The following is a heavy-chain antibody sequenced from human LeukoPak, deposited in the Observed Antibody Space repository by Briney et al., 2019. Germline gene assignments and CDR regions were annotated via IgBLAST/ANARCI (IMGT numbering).Heavy chain of an antibody. J-gene: IGHJ6*03. V-gene: IGHV1-8*01. D-gene: IGHD1-7*01. Sequence: ASVKVSCKASGYTFTSYDINWVRQATGQGLEWMGWMNPNSGNTGYAQKFQGRVTMTRNTSISTAYMELSSLRSEDTAVYYCARSLTGTTFGRGYYYYYMDVWGKGTTVTVCS. CDR2: MNPNSGNT. CDR3: ARSLTGTTFGRGYYYYYMDV. CDR1: GYTFTSYD.